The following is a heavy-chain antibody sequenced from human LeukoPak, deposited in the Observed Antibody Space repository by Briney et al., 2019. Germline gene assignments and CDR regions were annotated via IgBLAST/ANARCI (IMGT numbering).Heavy chain of an antibody. D-gene: IGHD3-10*01. CDR1: GYTFTGYY. J-gene: IGHJ4*02. CDR2: INPNSGGT. Sequence: EASVKVSCKASGYTFTGYYMHWVRQAPGQGLEWMGWINPNSGGTSYAQKFQGRVTMTRDTSISTAYMELSRLRSDDTAVYYCATLELLWFGTPRSSYWGQGTLVTVSS. V-gene: IGHV1-2*02. CDR3: ATLELLWFGTPRSSY.